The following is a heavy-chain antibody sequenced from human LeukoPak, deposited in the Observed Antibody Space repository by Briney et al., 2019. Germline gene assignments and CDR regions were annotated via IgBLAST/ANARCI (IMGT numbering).Heavy chain of an antibody. CDR2: ISYDGSNK. J-gene: IGHJ4*02. Sequence: PGGSLRLSCAASGFTFSSYDMHWVRQAPGKGLEWVAVISYDGSNKYYADSVKGRFTISRDNSKNTLYLQMNSLRAEDTAVYYCAKHGGGIDYWGQGTLVTVSS. V-gene: IGHV3-30*18. CDR3: AKHGGGIDY. CDR1: GFTFSSYD. D-gene: IGHD3-10*01.